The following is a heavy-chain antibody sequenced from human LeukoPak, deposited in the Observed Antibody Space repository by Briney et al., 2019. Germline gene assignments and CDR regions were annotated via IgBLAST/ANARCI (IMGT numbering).Heavy chain of an antibody. V-gene: IGHV5-10-1*01. Sequence: GESLKISCQGSGYNFSSYWITWVRQMPGKGLEWMGRIDLSDSYTSYSPPFQGHVTISADKSISTAFLEWSSLRASDTAIYYCARHYPPGNWLDPWGQGTLVTVSS. CDR3: ARHYPPGNWLDP. J-gene: IGHJ5*02. D-gene: IGHD3-10*01. CDR1: GYNFSSYW. CDR2: IDLSDSYT.